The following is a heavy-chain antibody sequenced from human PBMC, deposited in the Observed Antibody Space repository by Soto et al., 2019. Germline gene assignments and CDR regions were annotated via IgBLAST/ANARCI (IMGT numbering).Heavy chain of an antibody. J-gene: IGHJ4*02. V-gene: IGHV3-53*01. CDR1: GFTVSSNY. CDR3: GRVLTGYYPTYFDY. D-gene: IGHD3-9*01. CDR2: IYSGGST. Sequence: EVQLVESGGGLIQPGGSLRLSCAASGFTVSSNYMSWVRQAPGKGLEWVSVIYSGGSTYYADSVKGRFTISRDNSKNTLYLQMNSLRAEDTAVYYCGRVLTGYYPTYFDYWGQGTLVTVSS.